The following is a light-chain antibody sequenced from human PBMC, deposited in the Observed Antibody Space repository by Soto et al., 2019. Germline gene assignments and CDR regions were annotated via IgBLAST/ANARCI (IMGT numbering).Light chain of an antibody. V-gene: IGKV1-5*01. J-gene: IGKJ1*01. CDR3: QQYHSYSGT. Sequence: DIQMTQYPSTLSASVGDRVTITCRASQSISSWLAWYQQKPGKAPKLLIYDASSLESGVPSRFSCSGSGTEFTLTISGLQPDDFATYYCQQYHSYSGTFGQGTKVDIK. CDR1: QSISSW. CDR2: DAS.